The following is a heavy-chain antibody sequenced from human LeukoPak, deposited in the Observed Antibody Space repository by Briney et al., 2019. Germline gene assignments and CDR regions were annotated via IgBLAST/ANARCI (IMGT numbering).Heavy chain of an antibody. CDR3: ARDFGSGSYYEPYYYGMDV. CDR2: ISSSGSTI. Sequence: PGGSLRLSCAASGFTFSDYYMSWIRQAPGKGLEWVSYISSSGSTIYYADSVKGRFTISRDNAKNSLYLQMNSLRAEDTAVYYCARDFGSGSYYEPYYYGMDVWGQGTMVTVSS. J-gene: IGHJ6*02. D-gene: IGHD3-10*01. V-gene: IGHV3-11*01. CDR1: GFTFSDYY.